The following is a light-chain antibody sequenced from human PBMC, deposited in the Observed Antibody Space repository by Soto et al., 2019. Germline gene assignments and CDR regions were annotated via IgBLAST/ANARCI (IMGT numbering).Light chain of an antibody. J-gene: IGKJ1*01. CDR1: QRISNW. Sequence: DIQMTQSPSSVSASVGDRVTITCRASQRISNWVAWYQLKPGKAPKLLIYAVSSLQTGVPSRFSGGGSGTDFTLTINNLQSEDFATYYCQQATNFPAFGQGTKVEVK. CDR3: QQATNFPA. V-gene: IGKV1-12*01. CDR2: AVS.